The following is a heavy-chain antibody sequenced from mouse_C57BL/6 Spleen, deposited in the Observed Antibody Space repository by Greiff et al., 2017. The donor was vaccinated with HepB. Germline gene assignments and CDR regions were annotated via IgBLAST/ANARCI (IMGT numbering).Heavy chain of an antibody. V-gene: IGHV1-54*01. D-gene: IGHD2-1*01. CDR2: INPGSGGT. J-gene: IGHJ2*01. CDR1: GYAFTNYL. CDR3: ARSVYYDYFDY. Sequence: QVQLQQSGAELVRPGTSVKVSCKASGYAFTNYLIEWVKQRPGQGLEWIGVINPGSGGTNYNEKFKGKATLTADKSSSTAYMQLSSLTSEDSAVYFCARSVYYDYFDYWGQGTTLTVSS.